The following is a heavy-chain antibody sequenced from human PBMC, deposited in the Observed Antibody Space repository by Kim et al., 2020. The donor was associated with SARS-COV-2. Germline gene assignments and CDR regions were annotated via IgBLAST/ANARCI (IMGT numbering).Heavy chain of an antibody. D-gene: IGHD1-26*01. CDR2: IINTGEST. Sequence: GGSLRLSCAASGFTFSKYAMNWVRQAPGKGLEWVSSIINTGESTYYADSVTGRFTISRDNSKNTLYLQMNNLRVEDTALYYCAKDDGGSFDYWGQGTLVTVSS. V-gene: IGHV3-23*01. CDR1: GFTFSKYA. CDR3: AKDDGGSFDY. J-gene: IGHJ4*02.